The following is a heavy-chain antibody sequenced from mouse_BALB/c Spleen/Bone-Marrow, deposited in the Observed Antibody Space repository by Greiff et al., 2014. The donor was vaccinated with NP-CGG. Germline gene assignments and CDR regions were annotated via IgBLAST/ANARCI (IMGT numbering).Heavy chain of an antibody. V-gene: IGHV1S22*01. Sequence: LQQSGSELVRPGASVKLSCKASGYTFTSYWMHRVKQRPGQGLEWIGNIYPGSGSTNYDEKFKSKATLTVDTSSSTAYMQLSSLTSEDSAVYYCTRSLVRRDHYYAMDYWGQGTSVTVSS. J-gene: IGHJ4*01. CDR1: GYTFTSYW. CDR3: TRSLVRRDHYYAMDY. D-gene: IGHD2-14*01. CDR2: IYPGSGST.